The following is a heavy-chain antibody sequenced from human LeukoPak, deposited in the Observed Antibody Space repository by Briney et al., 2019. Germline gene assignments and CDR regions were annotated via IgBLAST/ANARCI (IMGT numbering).Heavy chain of an antibody. J-gene: IGHJ4*02. CDR2: VNTNTGNP. CDR3: ARSNNDGDYLGVGFDY. V-gene: IGHV7-4-1*02. D-gene: IGHD4-17*01. CDR1: GYTFIKYA. Sequence: ASVKVSCKASGYTFIKYAINWVRQAPGQGLEWMGWVNTNTGNPTYAQGFTGHFVFSLDTSVSTAYLQINSLATEDTAIYYCARSNNDGDYLGVGFDYWGQGALVTVSS.